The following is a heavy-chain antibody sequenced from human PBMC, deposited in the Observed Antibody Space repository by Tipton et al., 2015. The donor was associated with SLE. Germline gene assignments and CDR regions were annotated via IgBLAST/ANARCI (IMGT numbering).Heavy chain of an antibody. Sequence: SLRLSCVASGFTFSSYAMSWVRQAPGKGLEWVSLIYSGGSSYYADSVKGRFTISRDDSKNTLYLQMNSLRPEDTAVYFCASGNYYGDYWGQGTLVTVSS. D-gene: IGHD1-26*01. CDR1: GFTFSSYA. V-gene: IGHV3-23*03. CDR3: ASGNYYGDY. J-gene: IGHJ4*02. CDR2: IYSGGSS.